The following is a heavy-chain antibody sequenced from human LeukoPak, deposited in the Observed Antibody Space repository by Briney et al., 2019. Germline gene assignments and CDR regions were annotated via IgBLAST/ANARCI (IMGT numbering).Heavy chain of an antibody. CDR3: AKGNLRYFDWLPFDY. D-gene: IGHD3-9*01. Sequence: GGSLRLSCAASGFTFDDYAMHWVRQAPGKGLEWVSGISWNSGSIGYADSVKGRFTISRENAKNSLYLQMNSLRAEDTALYYCAKGNLRYFDWLPFDYWGQGTLVTVSS. V-gene: IGHV3-9*01. CDR2: ISWNSGSI. CDR1: GFTFDDYA. J-gene: IGHJ4*02.